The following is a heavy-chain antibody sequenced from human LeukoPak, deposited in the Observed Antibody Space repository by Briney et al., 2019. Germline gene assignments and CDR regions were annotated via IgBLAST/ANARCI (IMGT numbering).Heavy chain of an antibody. CDR2: IKIKTDGGTT. CDR3: TTDIVVVPAAGVSFDP. CDR1: GFTFSNAW. V-gene: IGHV3-15*01. J-gene: IGHJ5*02. D-gene: IGHD2-2*01. Sequence: QLVESGGGLVKPGGSLRLSCAASGFTFSNAWMSWVRQAPGKGLEWVGRIKIKTDGGTTDYAAPVKGRFTISRDDSKNTLYLQMNSLKTEDTAVYYCTTDIVVVPAAGVSFDPWGQGTLVTVSS.